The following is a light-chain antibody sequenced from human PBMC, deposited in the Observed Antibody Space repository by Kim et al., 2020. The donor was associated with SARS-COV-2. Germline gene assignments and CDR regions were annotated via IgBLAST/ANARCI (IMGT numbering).Light chain of an antibody. CDR3: AAWDDSLNGPV. Sequence: GQWVTVSCSGSSANIGSNTVNWYQQLPGTAPKLLIYSNNQRPSGVPDRFSGSKSGASASLAISWLQSEDEADYYCAAWDDSLNGPVFGGGTKLTVL. CDR1: SANIGSNT. V-gene: IGLV1-44*01. J-gene: IGLJ2*01. CDR2: SNN.